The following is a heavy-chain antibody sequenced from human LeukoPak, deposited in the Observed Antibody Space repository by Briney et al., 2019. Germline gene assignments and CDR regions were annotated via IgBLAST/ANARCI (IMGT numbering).Heavy chain of an antibody. D-gene: IGHD1-1*01. CDR1: GFTFSSAW. CDR3: TTGQATTSHDGY. Sequence: GGSLRLSCVASGFTFSSAWMNWVRQAPGKGLEWVGRIKNKRSGGTTDYAAPVQGRFTISRDDSGNTLYLQMNSLRTEDTAVYYCTTGQATTSHDGYWGQGTLVIVSS. V-gene: IGHV3-15*01. CDR2: IKNKRSGGTT. J-gene: IGHJ4*02.